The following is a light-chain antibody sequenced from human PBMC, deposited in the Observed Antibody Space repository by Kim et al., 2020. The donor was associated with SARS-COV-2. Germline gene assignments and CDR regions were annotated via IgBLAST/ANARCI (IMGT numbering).Light chain of an antibody. CDR2: GAS. V-gene: IGKV3-15*01. CDR3: HQYNNWPLYT. J-gene: IGKJ2*01. Sequence: VAQGERATLAGRASQSISSNLAWYQQKPGQAPRLLIYGASIRATGIPARFSGSGSGTEFTLTISSPQAEDFAVYYCHQYNNWPLYTFGQGTKLEI. CDR1: QSISSN.